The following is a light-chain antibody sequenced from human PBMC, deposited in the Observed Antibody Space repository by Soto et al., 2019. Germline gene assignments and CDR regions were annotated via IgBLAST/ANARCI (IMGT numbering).Light chain of an antibody. CDR1: SSDVGAYNF. Sequence: QSALTQPASVSGSPGQSITISCTGSSSDVGAYNFVSWFQQRPGEPPKLMIYEVSNRPSGVSTRFSGSKSANTASPAISGLHAEDVADYYCNSYTSSRTWMLGGGTHVTAL. CDR3: NSYTSSRTWM. CDR2: EVS. V-gene: IGLV2-14*01. J-gene: IGLJ3*02.